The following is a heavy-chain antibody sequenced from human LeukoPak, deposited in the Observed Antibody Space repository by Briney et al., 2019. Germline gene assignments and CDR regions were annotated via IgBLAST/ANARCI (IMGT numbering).Heavy chain of an antibody. D-gene: IGHD6-13*01. J-gene: IGHJ4*02. CDR3: AGSSSWTPSGDY. V-gene: IGHV1-24*01. CDR2: FDPEDGET. Sequence: ASVEVSCKFSGYTLTELSMRWVRQAPGKGLEWMGGFDPEDGETIYAQKFQGRVTMTEDTSTDTAYMELSSLRSEDTAVYYCAGSSSWTPSGDYWGQGTLVTVSS. CDR1: GYTLTELS.